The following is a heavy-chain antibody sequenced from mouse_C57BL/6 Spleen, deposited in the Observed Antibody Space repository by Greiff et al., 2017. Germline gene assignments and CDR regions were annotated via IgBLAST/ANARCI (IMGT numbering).Heavy chain of an antibody. J-gene: IGHJ4*01. CDR3: ARTGTVVADYYAMDY. V-gene: IGHV1-52*01. D-gene: IGHD1-1*01. CDR1: GYTFPSYW. Sequence: QVQLKQPGAELVRPGSSVQLSCKASGYTFPSYWMHWVKQRPIQGLEWIGNIDPSDSETHYNQKFKDKATLTVDKSSSTAYMQLSSLTSEDSAVYYCARTGTVVADYYAMDYWGQGTSVTVSS. CDR2: IDPSDSET.